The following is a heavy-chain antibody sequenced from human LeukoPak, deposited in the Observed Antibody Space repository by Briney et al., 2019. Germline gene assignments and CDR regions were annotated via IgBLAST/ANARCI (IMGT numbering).Heavy chain of an antibody. CDR2: INHSGST. V-gene: IGHV4-34*01. CDR3: ARDGGRTRAFDY. J-gene: IGHJ4*02. CDR1: GGSFSGYY. Sequence: SETLSLTCAVYGGSFSGYYWSWIRQPPGKGLEWIGEINHSGSTNYNPSLKSRVTISVDTSKNQFSLKLSSVTAADTAVYYCARDGGRTRAFDYWGQGTLVTVSS. D-gene: IGHD5-24*01.